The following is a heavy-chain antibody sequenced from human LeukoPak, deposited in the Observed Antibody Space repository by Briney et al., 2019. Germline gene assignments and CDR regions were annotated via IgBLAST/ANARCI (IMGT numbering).Heavy chain of an antibody. CDR2: IKPNSGVT. J-gene: IGHJ4*02. D-gene: IGHD2-21*02. V-gene: IGHV1-2*02. CDR3: ARPTYCGSDCYFNFDY. CDR1: GYTFAAYF. Sequence: ASVKVSCKAAGYTFAAYFMHWVRQAPGQGLEWMGYIKPNSGVTNYAQKFRGRVTMTWDTSISTAYIELSGLTSDDTALYYCARPTYCGSDCYFNFDYWGQGTLVTGSS.